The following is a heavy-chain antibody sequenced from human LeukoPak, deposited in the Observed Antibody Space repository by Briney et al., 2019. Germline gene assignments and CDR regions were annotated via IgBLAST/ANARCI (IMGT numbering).Heavy chain of an antibody. V-gene: IGHV4-30-4*01. J-gene: IGHJ5*02. D-gene: IGHD3-10*01. CDR3: ARGPPRGVFDP. CDR1: GGSISSGDYY. Sequence: PSETLSLTCTVSGGSISSGDYYWSWIRQPPGKGLEWIGYIYYSGSTYYNPSLKSRVTISVDTSKNQFSLKLSSVTAADTAVYYCARGPPRGVFDPWGQGTLVTVSS. CDR2: IYYSGST.